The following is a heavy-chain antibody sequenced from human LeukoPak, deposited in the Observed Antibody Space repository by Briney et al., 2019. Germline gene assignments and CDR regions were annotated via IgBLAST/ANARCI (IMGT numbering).Heavy chain of an antibody. CDR3: ARYGSGSYSDDHFQH. V-gene: IGHV4-39*01. Sequence: SETLSLTCTVSGGSISSSSYYWGWIRQPPGKGLEWIGSIYYTGSTYYNPSLKSRVTISVDTSKNQFSLKLSSVTAADTAVYYCARYGSGSYSDDHFQHWGQGTLVTVSS. CDR1: GGSISSSSYY. J-gene: IGHJ1*01. D-gene: IGHD3-10*01. CDR2: IYYTGST.